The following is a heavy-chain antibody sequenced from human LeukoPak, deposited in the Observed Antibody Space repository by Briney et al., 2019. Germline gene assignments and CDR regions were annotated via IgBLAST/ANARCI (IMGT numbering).Heavy chain of an antibody. J-gene: IGHJ5*02. CDR3: ARGTYCSGGTCYSSNWFDP. CDR1: GGSFSTTNYY. V-gene: IGHV4-61*01. CDR2: VYSSGST. D-gene: IGHD2-15*01. Sequence: PSETLSLTCSVSGGSFSTTNYYWSWIRQPPGKGLEWIGYVYSSGSTKYNPSLKSAVTISLNTSKNQFSLKLNSVTAADTAVYYCARGTYCSGGTCYSSNWFDPWGQGTLVTVSS.